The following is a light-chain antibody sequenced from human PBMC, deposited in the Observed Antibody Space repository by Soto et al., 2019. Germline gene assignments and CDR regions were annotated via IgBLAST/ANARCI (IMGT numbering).Light chain of an antibody. CDR1: QSVADN. CDR3: QQYNYWPIT. V-gene: IGKV3-15*01. CDR2: GAS. Sequence: EVVMTQSPATLSVSPGERVTLSCRSSQSVADNLAWFQQKPGQGPRLLIYGASTRATGIPARFSGSGSETDFPLTVSSLRSEDSAVYYCQQYNYWPITFGQGIRLEI. J-gene: IGKJ5*01.